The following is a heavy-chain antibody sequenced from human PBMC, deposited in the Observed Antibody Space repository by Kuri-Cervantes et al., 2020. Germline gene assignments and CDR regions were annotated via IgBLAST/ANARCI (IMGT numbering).Heavy chain of an antibody. V-gene: IGHV4-34*01. Sequence: GSLRLSCAVYGGSFSGYYWSWIRQPPGKGLEWIGEINHSGSTNYNPPLKSRVTISVDTSKNQFSLKLSSVTAADTAVYYCAREGGYSGYGYFDYWGQGTLVTVSS. CDR3: AREGGYSGYGYFDY. CDR2: INHSGST. CDR1: GGSFSGYY. J-gene: IGHJ4*02. D-gene: IGHD5-12*01.